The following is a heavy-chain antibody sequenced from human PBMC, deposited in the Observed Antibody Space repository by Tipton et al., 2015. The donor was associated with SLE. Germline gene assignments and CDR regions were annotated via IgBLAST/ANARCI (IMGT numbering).Heavy chain of an antibody. Sequence: SLRLSCAASGFTFSSYSMNWVRQAPGKGLEWVSYISSSSSTIYYADSVKGRFTISRDNAKNSLYLQMNSLRAEDTAVYYCAREVVAGYSLYYYYGMDVWGQGTTVTVSS. D-gene: IGHD3-9*01. CDR1: GFTFSSYS. CDR2: ISSSSSTI. V-gene: IGHV3-48*01. J-gene: IGHJ6*02. CDR3: AREVVAGYSLYYYYGMDV.